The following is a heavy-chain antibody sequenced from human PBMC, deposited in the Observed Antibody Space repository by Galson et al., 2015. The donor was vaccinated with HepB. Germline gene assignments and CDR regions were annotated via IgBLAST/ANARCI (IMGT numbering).Heavy chain of an antibody. CDR2: ISYDGSNK. V-gene: IGHV3-30*04. J-gene: IGHJ4*02. Sequence: SLRLSCAASGFTFSSYAMHWVRQAPGKGLEWVAVISYDGSNKYYADSVKGRFTISRDNSKNTLYLQMNSLRAEDTAVYYCARDTAMGGDYFDYWGQGTLVTVSS. D-gene: IGHD5-18*01. CDR1: GFTFSSYA. CDR3: ARDTAMGGDYFDY.